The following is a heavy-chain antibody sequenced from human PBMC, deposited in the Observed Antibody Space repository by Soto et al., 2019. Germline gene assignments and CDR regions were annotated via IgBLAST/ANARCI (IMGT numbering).Heavy chain of an antibody. Sequence: PSETLSLTCTVSGGSISSSSYYWGWIRQPPGKGLEWIGSIFYSGSTYHNPSLKSRVTISVDRSKNQFSLKLSSVTAADTAVYYCARSQTTVTSYDYWGQGTLVTVSS. CDR2: IFYSGST. CDR3: ARSQTTVTSYDY. D-gene: IGHD4-17*01. CDR1: GGSISSSSYY. J-gene: IGHJ4*02. V-gene: IGHV4-39*07.